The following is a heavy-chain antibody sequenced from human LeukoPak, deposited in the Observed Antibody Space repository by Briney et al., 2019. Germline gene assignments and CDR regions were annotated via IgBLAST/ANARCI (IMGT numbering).Heavy chain of an antibody. CDR2: IYNSGTT. J-gene: IGHJ6*03. V-gene: IGHV4-59*02. CDR1: GGSVSYYY. D-gene: IGHD3-22*01. Sequence: SETLSLTCTVSGGSVSYYYWSWIRQSPGKGLEWIGYIYNSGTTRYNPSLMSRVTMQIDTYKNQISVKLNSVTAADTAVYYCARDNRYSDNSGHWHSRYYMDVWGKGTTVTVSS. CDR3: ARDNRYSDNSGHWHSRYYMDV.